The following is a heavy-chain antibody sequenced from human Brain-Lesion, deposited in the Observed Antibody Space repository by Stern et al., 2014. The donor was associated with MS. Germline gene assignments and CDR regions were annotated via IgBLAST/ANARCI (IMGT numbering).Heavy chain of an antibody. J-gene: IGHJ4*02. CDR2: IYYSGFT. CDR3: ARHDSVPRPSQLYSARDRGPGYFDY. V-gene: IGHV4-39*01. CDR1: GGSISSSTYY. Sequence: QVQLQESGPGLVKPSETLSLTCTVSGGSISSSTYYWAWIRQPPGKGLEWIGNIYYSGFTYYNPSLKGRVTISVDMSKTQFSLNRSSVTAADTAIYYCARHDSVPRPSQLYSARDRGPGYFDYWGQGTLVTVSS. D-gene: IGHD1-26*01.